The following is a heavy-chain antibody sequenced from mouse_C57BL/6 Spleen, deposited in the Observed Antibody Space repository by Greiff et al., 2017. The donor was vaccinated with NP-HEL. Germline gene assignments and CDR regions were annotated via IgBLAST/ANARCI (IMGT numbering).Heavy chain of an antibody. J-gene: IGHJ4*01. D-gene: IGHD1-1*01. V-gene: IGHV1-62-2*01. CDR2: FYPGSGRI. CDR1: GYTFTEYT. CDR3: ARHEEVITTVVAPGAMDY. Sequence: VKLQESGAELVKPGASVKLSCKASGYTFTEYTIHWVKQRSGQGLEWIGWFYPGSGRIKYNEKFKDKATLTADKSSSTVYMELSRLTSEDSAVYFCARHEEVITTVVAPGAMDYWGQGTSVTVSS.